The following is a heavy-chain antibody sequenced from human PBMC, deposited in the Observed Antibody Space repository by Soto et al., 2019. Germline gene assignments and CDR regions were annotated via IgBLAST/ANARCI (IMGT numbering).Heavy chain of an antibody. CDR3: ARGKMSTVNTRYSWFDP. D-gene: IGHD4-17*01. CDR2: INSDGITT. CDR1: GFTFSNYW. V-gene: IGHV3-74*01. Sequence: EVQLVESGGDLVQPGGSLRLSCAASGFTFSNYWMHCVRQVPGKGLVWVSRINSDGITTNYADSLNGRFTIFRDSAKNILYLQMTSLRAEDTAIYYCARGKMSTVNTRYSWFDPWGQGTLVTVSS. J-gene: IGHJ5*02.